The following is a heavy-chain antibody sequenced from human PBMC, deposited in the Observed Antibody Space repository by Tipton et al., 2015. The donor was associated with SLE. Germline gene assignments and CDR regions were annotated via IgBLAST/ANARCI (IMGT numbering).Heavy chain of an antibody. V-gene: IGHV4-34*01. J-gene: IGHJ5*02. CDR3: ARGGYSIIEGWFDP. CDR1: GGSFSGFR. CDR2: INDSGRT. D-gene: IGHD6-13*01. Sequence: TLSLTCAVYGGSFSGFRWTWIRQPPGKGLEWIGEINDSGRTNYNPSLKSRVTISVDTAKNQFSLRLPSVTAADTAVYYCARGGYSIIEGWFDPWGQGTLVTVSS.